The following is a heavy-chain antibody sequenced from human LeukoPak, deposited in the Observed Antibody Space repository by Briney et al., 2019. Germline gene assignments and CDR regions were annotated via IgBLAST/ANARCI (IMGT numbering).Heavy chain of an antibody. CDR3: ARVINPDQVPLGGYFDY. CDR1: GYTFTSYG. J-gene: IGHJ4*02. CDR2: IIPNSGAT. D-gene: IGHD3-16*01. Sequence: SVKVSCKASGYTFTSYGISWVRQAPGQGLEWMGGIIPNSGATSYAQNFQGRVTITTDESTSTAYMELSSLRSEDTAVYFCARVINPDQVPLGGYFDYWGQGMLVTVSS. V-gene: IGHV1-69*05.